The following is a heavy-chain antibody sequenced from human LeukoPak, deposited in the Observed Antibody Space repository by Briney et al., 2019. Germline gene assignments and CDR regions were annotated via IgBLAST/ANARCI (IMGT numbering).Heavy chain of an antibody. D-gene: IGHD1-26*01. Sequence: GASVKVSCKASGYTFTSYDRNWVGQAAGQGLGWMGWMNPNTGNTHYAQNLQGRATFTRNTSISTAYMVLSSLTSENTAVYFSARSQRQWDHNWFAPWGQGTLVTVSS. J-gene: IGHJ5*02. CDR2: MNPNTGNT. CDR3: ARSQRQWDHNWFAP. CDR1: GYTFTSYD. V-gene: IGHV1-8*03.